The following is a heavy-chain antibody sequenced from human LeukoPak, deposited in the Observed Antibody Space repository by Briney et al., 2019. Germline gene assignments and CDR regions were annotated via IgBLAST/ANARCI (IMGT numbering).Heavy chain of an antibody. CDR3: ARTRHGYWGY. CDR1: GFTFSSYG. J-gene: IGHJ4*02. Sequence: GRSLRLSCAASGFTFSSYGMHWARQAPGKGLEWVANIKEDGSEKNYVDSVKGRFTISRDNAKNSLYLHMNSLRAEDTAVYYCARTRHGYWGYWGQGTLVTVSS. CDR2: IKEDGSEK. D-gene: IGHD5-18*01. V-gene: IGHV3-7*05.